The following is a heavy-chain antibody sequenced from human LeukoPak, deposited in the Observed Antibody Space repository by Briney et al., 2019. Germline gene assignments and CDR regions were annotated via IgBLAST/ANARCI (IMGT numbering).Heavy chain of an antibody. CDR1: GFTISSSSVY. CDR2: IYYSKNT. J-gene: IGHJ4*02. V-gene: IGHV4-39*01. Sequence: SETLSLTCAASGFTISSSSVYWVRLRPPPGQGLEWVGCIYYSKNTYYNPSLKSRVTISADTSKNQFSLTLGSVSATDTAVYYCVRPRGFSYGYFGYWGQGTLGTVSS. D-gene: IGHD5-18*01. CDR3: VRPRGFSYGYFGY.